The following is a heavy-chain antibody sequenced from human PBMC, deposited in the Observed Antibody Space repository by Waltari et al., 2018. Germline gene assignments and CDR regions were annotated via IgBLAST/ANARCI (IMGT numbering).Heavy chain of an antibody. J-gene: IGHJ3*02. D-gene: IGHD1-26*01. CDR1: GYSISSGYY. CDR3: ARKWELLNAFDI. Sequence: QVQLQESGPGLVKPSETLSLTFTVSGYSISSGYYWGWIRQPPGKGLEWIGSIYHSGSTYYNPSLKSRVTISVDTSKNQFSLKRSSVTAADTAVYYCARKWELLNAFDIWGQGTMVTVSS. CDR2: IYHSGST. V-gene: IGHV4-38-2*02.